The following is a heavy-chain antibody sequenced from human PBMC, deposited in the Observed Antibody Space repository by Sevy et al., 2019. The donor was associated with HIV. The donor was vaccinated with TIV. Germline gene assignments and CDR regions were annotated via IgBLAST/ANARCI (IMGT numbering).Heavy chain of an antibody. D-gene: IGHD6-6*01. CDR1: GGSFSAYY. CDR3: ARGRLGAAHVFEF. CDR2: INHTGST. J-gene: IGHJ3*01. V-gene: IGHV4-34*01. Sequence: SETLSLTCAVYGGSFSAYYWSWIRQPPGKGLDWIGEINHTGSTSYNPSLKSRVTISVDTSKNQFSLKLSSVTAADTAVYYCARGRLGAAHVFEFWGHGTMVTVS.